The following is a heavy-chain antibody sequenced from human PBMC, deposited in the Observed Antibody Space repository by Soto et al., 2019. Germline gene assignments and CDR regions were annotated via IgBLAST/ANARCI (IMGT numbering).Heavy chain of an antibody. Sequence: QVQLQESGPGLVKPSQTLSLTCTVSGGSISSGDYYWSWIRQPPGKGLEWIGYIYYSGSTYYNPSLKRRVTISVDTSKNQFSQKLSSVTAADTAVYYCAREKGHYDFWSGYGWFDPWGQGTLVTVSS. V-gene: IGHV4-30-4*01. CDR2: IYYSGST. J-gene: IGHJ5*02. CDR1: GGSISSGDYY. CDR3: AREKGHYDFWSGYGWFDP. D-gene: IGHD3-3*01.